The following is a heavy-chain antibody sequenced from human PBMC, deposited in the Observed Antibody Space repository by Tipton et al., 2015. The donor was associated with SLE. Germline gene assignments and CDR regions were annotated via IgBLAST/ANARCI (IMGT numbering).Heavy chain of an antibody. CDR2: ISPYNHNT. CDR3: ALRWPDTWTTVY. V-gene: IGHV1-18*01. D-gene: IGHD5-12*01. J-gene: IGHJ4*02. Sequence: QLVQSGAEVKKPGASVKVSCKASGYTFINYAISWVRQAPGQGLEWMGWISPYNHNTDYAQKFQGRVTVTTDTSTSAVYLELRSLRSDDTAVYYCALRWPDTWTTVYWGQGTLVTVSS. CDR1: GYTFINYA.